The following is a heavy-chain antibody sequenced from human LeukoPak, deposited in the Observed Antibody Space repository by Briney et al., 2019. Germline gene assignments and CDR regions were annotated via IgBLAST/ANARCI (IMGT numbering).Heavy chain of an antibody. Sequence: PSQTLSLTCTVSGGSISSGSYYWSWIRQPAGTGLEWIGRIYTSGSTNYNPSLKSRVTISVDTSKNQFSLKLSSVTAADTAVYYCARADMVRGVIHDYWGQGTLVTVSS. CDR2: IYTSGST. D-gene: IGHD3-10*01. CDR1: GGSISSGSYY. CDR3: ARADMVRGVIHDY. V-gene: IGHV4-61*02. J-gene: IGHJ4*02.